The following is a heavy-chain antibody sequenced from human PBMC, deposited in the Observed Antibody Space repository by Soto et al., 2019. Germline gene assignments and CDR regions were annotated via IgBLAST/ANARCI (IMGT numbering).Heavy chain of an antibody. V-gene: IGHV3-21*06. CDR1: GFTFTRYS. Sequence: GGSLRLSCAASGFTFTRYSMNWARQAPGKGLEWVSSISSTTNYIYYGDSMKGRFTISRDNAKNSPYLEMNSLRAEDTAVYYCARESEDLTSNFDYWGQGTLVTVSS. J-gene: IGHJ4*02. CDR2: ISSTTNYI. CDR3: ARESEDLTSNFDY.